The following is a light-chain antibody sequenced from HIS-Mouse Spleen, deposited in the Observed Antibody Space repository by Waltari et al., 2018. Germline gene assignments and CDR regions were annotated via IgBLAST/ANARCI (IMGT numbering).Light chain of an antibody. CDR3: YSTDSSGNHRV. J-gene: IGLJ2*01. CDR1: ALPKKY. CDR2: EDS. Sequence: SYELTQPPSVSVSPGQTARITCSGDALPKKYAYWYQRKSGQAPVLVISEDSKRPSGIPERFSGSSSGTMATLTISGAQVEDEADYYGYSTDSSGNHRVFGGGTKLTVL. V-gene: IGLV3-10*01.